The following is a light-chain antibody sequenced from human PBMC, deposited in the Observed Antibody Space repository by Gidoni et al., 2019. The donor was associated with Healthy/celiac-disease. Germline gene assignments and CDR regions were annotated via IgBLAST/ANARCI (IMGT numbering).Light chain of an antibody. J-gene: IGLJ3*02. CDR1: SSDVGGYNY. V-gene: IGLV2-14*01. Sequence: QSALTQPASVSGSPGQSITISCTVTSSDVGGYNYVSWYQQHPGKAPKLMSYDVSNRPSGVSNRFSGSKSGNTASLTISGLQAEDEADYYCSSYTSSSTRVFGGGTKLTVL. CDR3: SSYTSSSTRV. CDR2: DVS.